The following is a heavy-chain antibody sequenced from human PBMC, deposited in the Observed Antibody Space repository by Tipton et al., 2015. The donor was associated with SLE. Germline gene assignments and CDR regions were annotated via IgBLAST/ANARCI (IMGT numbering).Heavy chain of an antibody. CDR3: ASRIAADPFYFGMDV. D-gene: IGHD6-13*01. V-gene: IGHV4-31*03. CDR2: IYYSGST. CDR1: GGSISSGGYY. Sequence: TLSPTCTVSGGSISSGGYYWSWIRQHPGKGLEWIGYIYYSGSTYYNPSLKSRVTISVDTSKNQFSLKLSSVTAADTAVYYCASRIAADPFYFGMDVWGQGTTVTASS. J-gene: IGHJ6*02.